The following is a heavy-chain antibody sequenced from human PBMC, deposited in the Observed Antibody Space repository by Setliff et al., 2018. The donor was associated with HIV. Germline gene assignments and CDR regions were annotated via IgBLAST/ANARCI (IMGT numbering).Heavy chain of an antibody. J-gene: IGHJ5*02. CDR3: ARENGWLFGWFDP. D-gene: IGHD3-9*01. CDR2: IYYSGST. V-gene: IGHV4-30-4*08. Sequence: SETLSLTCTVSGGSISTSSYSWTWIRQPPGKALVWIGYIYYSGSTSYNGNTYYNPSLESRVTISGDTSKNQFSLKLSSVTAADTAVYYCARENGWLFGWFDPWGQGTLVTVSS. CDR1: GGSISTSSYS.